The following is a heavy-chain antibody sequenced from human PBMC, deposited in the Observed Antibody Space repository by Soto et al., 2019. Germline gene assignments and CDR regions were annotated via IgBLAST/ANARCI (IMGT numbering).Heavy chain of an antibody. CDR2: IYYSGST. Sequence: ETLSLTCTVSGGSISSYYWSWIRQHTGKGLEWIGFIYYSGSTNYNPSLKTRVTISVDTSRTQFSLNLSSVTAADTAVDYCASLPGTSQMDVWGQGNTVTFSS. V-gene: IGHV4-59*01. CDR1: GGSISSYY. CDR3: ASLPGTSQMDV. J-gene: IGHJ6*02. D-gene: IGHD1-26*01.